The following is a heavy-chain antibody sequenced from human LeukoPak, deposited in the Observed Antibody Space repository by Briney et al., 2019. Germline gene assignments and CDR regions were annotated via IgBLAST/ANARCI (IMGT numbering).Heavy chain of an antibody. CDR2: IYYAGSS. V-gene: IGHV4-59*12. D-gene: IGHD2-2*01. J-gene: IGHJ3*02. CDR3: ARAGYCTSTTCPDAFDI. CDR1: GASIKNYY. Sequence: SETLSLTCTVSGASIKNYYWSWIRQPPGKGLEWIANIYYAGSSNYNPSLKSRVSVSIDASKNHLSLKLTSVTAADTAVYYCARAGYCTSTTCPDAFDIWGQVTKVTVSS.